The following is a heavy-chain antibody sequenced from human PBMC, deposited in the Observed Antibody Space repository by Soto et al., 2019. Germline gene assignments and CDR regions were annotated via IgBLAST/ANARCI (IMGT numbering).Heavy chain of an antibody. CDR1: GFTFTDYA. J-gene: IGHJ5*01. CDR3: ARGTSLRFFDWPDS. Sequence: VHLVESGGGVVQPGRSLRLSCAASGFTFTDYAMHWVRQAPGKGLEWVTSISYDGGNKYYAASVKGRFTFSRDNSKNTVYLQMTSLRLEDTAVYYCARGTSLRFFDWPDSWGQGTLVTVSS. CDR2: ISYDGGNK. D-gene: IGHD3-9*01. V-gene: IGHV3-30-3*01.